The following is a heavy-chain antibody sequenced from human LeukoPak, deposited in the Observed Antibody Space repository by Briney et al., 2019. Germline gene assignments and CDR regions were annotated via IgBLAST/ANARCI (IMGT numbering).Heavy chain of an antibody. CDR1: GGTFTSYA. CDR3: ARDLLDIFTGLPAWP. Sequence: ASVKVSFKASGGTFTSYAISWVRQAPGQGLEWMGRIIPIFGIANYAQKFQGRVTITADKSTSTAYMELSSLRSGDTAVYYCARDLLDIFTGLPAWPWGQGTLVTVSS. D-gene: IGHD3-9*01. J-gene: IGHJ5*02. CDR2: IIPIFGIA. V-gene: IGHV1-69*04.